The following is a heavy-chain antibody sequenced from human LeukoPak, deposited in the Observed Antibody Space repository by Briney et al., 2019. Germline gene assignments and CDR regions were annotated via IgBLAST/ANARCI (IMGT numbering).Heavy chain of an antibody. CDR3: ARSRRDGSELYYYGMDV. CDR2: INPSGGST. V-gene: IGHV1-46*01. D-gene: IGHD5-24*01. CDR1: GYTFTSYY. Sequence: ASVKVSCKASGYTFTSYYMHWVRQAPGQGLEWMGIINPSGGSTSYAQKFQGRVTMTRDTSTSTVYMELSSLRSEDTAVYHCARSRRDGSELYYYGMDVWGQGTTVTVSS. J-gene: IGHJ6*02.